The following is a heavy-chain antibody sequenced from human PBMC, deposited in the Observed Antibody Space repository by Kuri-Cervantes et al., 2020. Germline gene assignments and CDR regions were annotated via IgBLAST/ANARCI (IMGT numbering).Heavy chain of an antibody. CDR2: IRYDGSNE. Sequence: GESLKISCTASGFTFSNYGMHWVRQAPGKGLEWVAFIRYDGSNEYYADSVKGRFTISRDNSKDTLYLQMNSLRAEDTAVYYCCRNNSGWLGDYWGQGTLVTVSS. D-gene: IGHD6-13*01. CDR1: GFTFSNYG. CDR3: CRNNSGWLGDY. J-gene: IGHJ4*02. V-gene: IGHV3-30*02.